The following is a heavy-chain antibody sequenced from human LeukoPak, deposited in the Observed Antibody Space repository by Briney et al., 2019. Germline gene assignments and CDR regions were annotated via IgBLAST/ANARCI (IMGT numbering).Heavy chain of an antibody. CDR2: INAGNGNT. Sequence: ASVKVSCTASGYTFTSYAMHWVRQAPGQRLEWMGWINAGNGNTKYSQKFQGRVTITRDTSASTAYMELSSLRSEDTAVYYCARLPRSAHYSSGHFDYWGQGTLVTVSS. CDR3: ARLPRSAHYSSGHFDY. D-gene: IGHD6-19*01. J-gene: IGHJ4*02. V-gene: IGHV1-3*01. CDR1: GYTFTSYA.